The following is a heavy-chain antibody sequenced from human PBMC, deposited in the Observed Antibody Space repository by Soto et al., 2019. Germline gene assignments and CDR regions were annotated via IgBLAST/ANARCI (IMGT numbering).Heavy chain of an antibody. CDR1: GGSFSGCY. Sequence: SETLALTCAIYGGSFSGCYWRRMRLPPGKGLEWIGEINHSGSTNYNPSLKSRVTITVDTSKNQFSLKLSSVTAADMAVYYCARGGYDYIWGSCPILWGQGTLVTASS. CDR2: INHSGST. V-gene: IGHV4-34*01. CDR3: ARGGYDYIWGSCPIL. J-gene: IGHJ4*02. D-gene: IGHD3-16*01.